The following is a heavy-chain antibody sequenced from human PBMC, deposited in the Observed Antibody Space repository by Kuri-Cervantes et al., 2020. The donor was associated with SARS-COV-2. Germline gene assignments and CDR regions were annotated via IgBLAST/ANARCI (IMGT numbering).Heavy chain of an antibody. J-gene: IGHJ4*02. CDR3: ARSLLWFGDLVDY. CDR1: GFTFSSYS. D-gene: IGHD3-10*01. Sequence: GESLKISCAASGFTFSSYSMNWVRQAPGKVLEWVSSISSSSSYIYYADSVKGRFTISRDNAKNSLYPQMNSLRAEDTAVYYCARSLLWFGDLVDYWGQGTLVTVSS. CDR2: ISSSSSYI. V-gene: IGHV3-21*01.